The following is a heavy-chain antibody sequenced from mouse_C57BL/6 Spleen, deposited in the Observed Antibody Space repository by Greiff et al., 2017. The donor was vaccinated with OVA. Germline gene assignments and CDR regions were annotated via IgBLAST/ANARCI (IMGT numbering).Heavy chain of an antibody. V-gene: IGHV1-52*01. D-gene: IGHD4-1*01. Sequence: QVQLQQPGAELVRPGSSVKLSCKASGYTFTSYWMHWVKQRPIQGLEWIGNIDTSDSETHYNQKFKDKATLTVAKSSSTAYMQLSSLTSEDSAVYYGARSGTGPYWYFDVWGTGTTVTVSS. J-gene: IGHJ1*03. CDR2: IDTSDSET. CDR1: GYTFTSYW. CDR3: ARSGTGPYWYFDV.